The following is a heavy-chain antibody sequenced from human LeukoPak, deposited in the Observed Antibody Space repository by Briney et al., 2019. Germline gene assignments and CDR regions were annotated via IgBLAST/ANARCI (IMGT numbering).Heavy chain of an antibody. Sequence: SETLSLTCAVYGGSFSGYYWSWIRQPPEKGLEWIGEINHSGSTNYNPSLKSRVTISVDTSKNQFSLKLSSVTAADTAVYYCARVSTIFGVVISNWFDPWGQGTLVTVSS. J-gene: IGHJ5*02. CDR1: GGSFSGYY. CDR2: INHSGST. V-gene: IGHV4-34*01. CDR3: ARVSTIFGVVISNWFDP. D-gene: IGHD3-3*01.